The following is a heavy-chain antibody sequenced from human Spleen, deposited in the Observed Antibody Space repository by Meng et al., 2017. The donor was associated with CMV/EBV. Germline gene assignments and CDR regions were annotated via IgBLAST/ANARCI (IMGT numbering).Heavy chain of an antibody. CDR2: ISYDGSNK. Sequence: GAGLFKPSEPLSLTATVSGGSFSSYAMHWGRQAPGKGLEWVAVISYDGSNKYYADSVKGRFTISRDNSKNTLYLQMNSLRAEDTAVYYCARETVTTWYFDYWGQGTLVTVSS. V-gene: IGHV3-30-3*01. CDR3: ARETVTTWYFDY. D-gene: IGHD4-17*01. CDR1: GGSFSSYA. J-gene: IGHJ4*02.